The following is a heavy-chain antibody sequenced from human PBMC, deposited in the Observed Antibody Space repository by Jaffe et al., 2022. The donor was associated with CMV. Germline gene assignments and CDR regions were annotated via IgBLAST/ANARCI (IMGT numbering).Heavy chain of an antibody. CDR1: GFTFSNAW. CDR3: TTQGEYYYDSSGYHSLAKTPDY. V-gene: IGHV3-15*01. D-gene: IGHD3-22*01. Sequence: EVQLVESGGGLVKPGGSLRLSCAASGFTFSNAWMSWVRQAPGKGLEWVGRIKSKTDGGTTDYAAPVKGRFTISRDDSKNTLYLQMNSLKTEDTAVYYCTTQGEYYYDSSGYHSLAKTPDYWGQGTLVTVSS. J-gene: IGHJ4*02. CDR2: IKSKTDGGTT.